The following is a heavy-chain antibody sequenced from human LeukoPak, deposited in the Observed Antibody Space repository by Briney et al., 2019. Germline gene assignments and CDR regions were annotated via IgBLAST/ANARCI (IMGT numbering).Heavy chain of an antibody. V-gene: IGHV4-4*02. Sequence: KASGTLSLTCAVSGGSISSSNWWSWVRQPPGKGLEWIGEIYHSGSTNYNPSLKSRVTISVDKSKNQFSLKLSSVTAADTAVYYCATLDSSGWYDNWFDPWGQGTLVTVSS. CDR1: GGSISSSNW. CDR2: IYHSGST. CDR3: ATLDSSGWYDNWFDP. J-gene: IGHJ5*02. D-gene: IGHD6-19*01.